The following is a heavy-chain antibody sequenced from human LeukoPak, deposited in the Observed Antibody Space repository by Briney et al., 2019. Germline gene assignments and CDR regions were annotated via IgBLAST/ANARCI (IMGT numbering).Heavy chain of an antibody. CDR2: ISHSGNT. CDR1: GDSISSRGYY. D-gene: IGHD3-16*01. J-gene: IGHJ4*02. CDR3: TRGAGWLIDY. Sequence: PSETLSLTCTVSGDSISSRGYYWTWIRQPPGKGLEWIACISHSGNTYYNPSLKSRVTVSVDRSQNQLSLRLTSVTAADTAVYYCTRGAGWLIDYWGQGILVTVSS. V-gene: IGHV4-30-2*01.